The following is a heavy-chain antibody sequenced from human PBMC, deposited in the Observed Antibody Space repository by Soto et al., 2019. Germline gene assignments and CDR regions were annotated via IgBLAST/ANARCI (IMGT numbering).Heavy chain of an antibody. CDR3: AISTVAGPFDY. J-gene: IGHJ4*02. Sequence: RRLSCAASGFTFSSYWMHWVRQAPGKGLVWVSRINSDGSSTSYADSVKGRFTISRDNAKNTLYLQMNSLRAEDTAVYYCAISTVAGPFDYWGQGTLVTVSS. CDR1: GFTFSSYW. V-gene: IGHV3-74*01. CDR2: INSDGSST. D-gene: IGHD6-19*01.